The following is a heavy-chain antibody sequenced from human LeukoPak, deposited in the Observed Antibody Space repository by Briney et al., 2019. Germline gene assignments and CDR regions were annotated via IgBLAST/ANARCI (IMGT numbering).Heavy chain of an antibody. D-gene: IGHD5-12*01. CDR1: GGTFSSYP. V-gene: IGHV1-69*06. CDR2: ITPIFGEA. J-gene: IGHJ4*02. CDR3: ARNSRVASTSGLNY. Sequence: GASVKVSCKVSGGTFSSYPISWVRQAPGQGLEWMGEITPIFGEAQNAEKFQGRVTITADKPTSTVYMELTSLRLDDTAMYYCARNSRVASTSGLNYWGQGTLVTVSS.